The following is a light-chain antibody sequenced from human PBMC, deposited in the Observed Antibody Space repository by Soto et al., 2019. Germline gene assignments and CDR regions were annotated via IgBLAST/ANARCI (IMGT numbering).Light chain of an antibody. V-gene: IGKV1-27*01. CDR2: SAS. CDR1: QDISNY. CDR3: QRYDDAPLT. Sequence: DIQMTQSPSSLSASVGDGVTMTCRASQDISNYLVWYLQQPGKVPKLLIYSASTLHSGVPSRFSGSGSGTDFTLTISSLQPEDVGTYYCQRYDDAPLTFGGGTKVDIK. J-gene: IGKJ4*01.